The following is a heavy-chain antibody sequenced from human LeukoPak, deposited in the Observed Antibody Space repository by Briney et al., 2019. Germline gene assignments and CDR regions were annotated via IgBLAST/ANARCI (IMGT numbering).Heavy chain of an antibody. CDR2: VYYSGGT. V-gene: IGHV4-39*01. J-gene: IGHJ5*02. CDR3: ARVKGSNWFDP. Sequence: SETLSLTCTVSGDSVISGDYRWTWIRQPPGKGLEWIGNVYYSGGTYYNSSLKSRVAISVDTSKNQFSLKLNSVTAADTAVYYCARVKGSNWFDPWGQGTLVTVSS. CDR1: GDSVISGDYR.